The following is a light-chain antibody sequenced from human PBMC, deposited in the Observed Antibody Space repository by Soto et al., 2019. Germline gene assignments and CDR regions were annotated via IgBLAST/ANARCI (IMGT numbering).Light chain of an antibody. Sequence: QSALTQPASVSGSPVQSITISCTGTSSDVGGYNYVSWYQQHPGKAPKLMIYEVSNRPSGVSNRFSGSKSGNTASLTISGLQAEDEADYYCSSYTRSSTRVFGGGTQLTVL. CDR3: SSYTRSSTRV. CDR2: EVS. J-gene: IGLJ3*02. V-gene: IGLV2-14*01. CDR1: SSDVGGYNY.